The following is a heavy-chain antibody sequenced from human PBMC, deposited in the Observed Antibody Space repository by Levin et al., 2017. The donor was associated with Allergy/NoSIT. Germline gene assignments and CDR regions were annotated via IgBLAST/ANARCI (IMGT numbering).Heavy chain of an antibody. CDR2: ITRRSTYI. Sequence: GGSLRLSCAASTFVFSDYTMNWVRQAPGKGLEWVASITRRSTYIYYADSVKGRFTISRDNAENSVSLQMNSLRAEDTAVCYCARGLKILTPGSRYNNAMDAWGRGTTVTVSS. J-gene: IGHJ6*02. CDR3: ARGLKILTPGSRYNNAMDA. D-gene: IGHD3-9*01. V-gene: IGHV3-21*06. CDR1: TFVFSDYT.